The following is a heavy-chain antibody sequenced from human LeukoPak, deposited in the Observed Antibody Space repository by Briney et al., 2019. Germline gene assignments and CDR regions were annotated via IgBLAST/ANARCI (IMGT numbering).Heavy chain of an antibody. CDR1: GNSISNYA. D-gene: IGHD3-16*01. Sequence: GASVKVSCKASGNSISNYAVSWVRQAPGQGFERMGGIIPIFGTADYAQKFQGRVTITADQSTSTTYMALSSLESEDTATYYCTTRACHAGGCSSSFYYYYGLHFWGQGTTVSVSS. CDR3: TTRACHAGGCSSSFYYYYGLHF. J-gene: IGHJ6*02. CDR2: IIPIFGTA. V-gene: IGHV1-69*01.